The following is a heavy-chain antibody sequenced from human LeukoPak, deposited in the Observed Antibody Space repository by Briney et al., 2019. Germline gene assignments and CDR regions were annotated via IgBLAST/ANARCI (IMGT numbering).Heavy chain of an antibody. CDR2: INHSGST. Sequence: SETLSLTCAVYGGSFSGYYWSWIRQPPGKGLEWIGEINHSGSTNYNPSLKSRVTISVDTSKNQFSLKLSSVTAADTAVYYCARCHPYYDYVWGSYRHGYYFDYWGQGTLVTVS. CDR3: ARCHPYYDYVWGSYRHGYYFDY. D-gene: IGHD3-16*02. V-gene: IGHV4-34*01. CDR1: GGSFSGYY. J-gene: IGHJ4*02.